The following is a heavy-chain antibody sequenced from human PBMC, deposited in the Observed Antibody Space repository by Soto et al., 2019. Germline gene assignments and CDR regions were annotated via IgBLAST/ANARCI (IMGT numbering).Heavy chain of an antibody. J-gene: IGHJ3*02. CDR1: GYTFTSYY. D-gene: IGHD3-16*01. CDR2: INPSGGST. V-gene: IGHV1-46*01. CDR3: ARVYGAAPDAFDI. Sequence: ASVKVSCKASGYTFTSYYMHWVRQAPGQGLEWMGIINPSGGSTSYAQKFQGRVTMTRDTSTSTVYMELSSLRSEDMAVYYCARVYGAAPDAFDIWGQGTMVTVS.